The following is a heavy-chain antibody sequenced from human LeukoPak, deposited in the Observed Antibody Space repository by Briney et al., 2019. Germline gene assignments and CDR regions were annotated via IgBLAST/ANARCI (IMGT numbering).Heavy chain of an antibody. CDR1: GFTVSSNY. J-gene: IGHJ4*02. CDR2: IYSGGST. CDR3: ARSPITMVRARDY. D-gene: IGHD3-10*01. V-gene: IGHV3-66*01. Sequence: GWSLRLSCAASGFTVSSNYMSWVRQAPGKGLEWVSVIYSGGSTYYADSVKGRFTISRDNSKNTLYLQMNSLRAEDTAVYYCARSPITMVRARDYWGQGTLVTVSS.